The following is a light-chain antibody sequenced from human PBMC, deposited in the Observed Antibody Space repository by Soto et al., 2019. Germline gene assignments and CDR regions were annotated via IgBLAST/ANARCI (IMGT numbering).Light chain of an antibody. CDR3: AAWDDSLNGVV. V-gene: IGLV1-44*01. Sequence: QSVLTQPPSASGTPGQRVTISCSGSNSNIGSHTVHWFRQVPGTAPKLLIYSNDQRPSGVPDRFSGSKSGTSVSLAISRRQSEEEADYSCAAWDDSLNGVVFGGGTKLTVL. CDR1: NSNIGSHT. CDR2: SND. J-gene: IGLJ2*01.